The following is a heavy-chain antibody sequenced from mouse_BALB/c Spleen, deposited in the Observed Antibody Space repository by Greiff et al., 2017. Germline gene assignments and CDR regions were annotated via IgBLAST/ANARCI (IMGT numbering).Heavy chain of an antibody. CDR1: GYSFTSYY. D-gene: IGHD1-1*01. V-gene: IGHV1S135*01. J-gene: IGHJ4*01. CDR3: AKGITTVADYYAMDY. Sequence: EVQRVESGPELMKPGASVKISCKASGYSFTSYYMHWVKQSHGKSLEWIGYIDPFNGGTSYNQKFKGKATLTVDKSSSTAYMHLSSLTSEDSAVYYCAKGITTVADYYAMDYWGQGTSVTVSS. CDR2: IDPFNGGT.